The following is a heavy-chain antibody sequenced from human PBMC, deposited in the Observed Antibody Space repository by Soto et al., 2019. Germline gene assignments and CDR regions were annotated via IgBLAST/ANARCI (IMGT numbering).Heavy chain of an antibody. V-gene: IGHV4-38-2*01. Sequence: SETLSLTCAVSGYSISSDYYWGWIRQPPGEGLEWIGSIYHSGTTYDNPSLKSRVTISVDMSKNQFSLKLSSVTAADTAVYYCARLLYDSRGYYYFDHWGQGTLVTVSS. J-gene: IGHJ4*02. CDR3: ARLLYDSRGYYYFDH. D-gene: IGHD3-22*01. CDR1: GYSISSDYY. CDR2: IYHSGTT.